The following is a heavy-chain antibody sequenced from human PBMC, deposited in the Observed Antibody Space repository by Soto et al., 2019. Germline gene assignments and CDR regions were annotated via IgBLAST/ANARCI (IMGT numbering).Heavy chain of an antibody. CDR2: IDSSGEK. CDR1: GLSITDSEMG. Sequence: QVTLKESGPVLVKPTETLTLRCTVSGLSITDSEMGVSWIRQPPGQPLEWLAHIDSSGEKSYRTFLKSRLAISKVPSKSQIVLAMTNMDPADTATYYCARRHLAVAVSPWFDPWGQGIPVTVSS. J-gene: IGHJ5*02. V-gene: IGHV2-26*01. D-gene: IGHD6-19*01. CDR3: ARRHLAVAVSPWFDP.